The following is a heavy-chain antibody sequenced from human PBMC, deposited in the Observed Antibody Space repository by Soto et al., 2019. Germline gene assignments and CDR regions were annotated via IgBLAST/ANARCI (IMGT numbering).Heavy chain of an antibody. CDR3: ARVTTSFYYCYGMDF. D-gene: IGHD1-1*01. CDR2: IIPIFGTP. Sequence: QVQLVQAGAEIQKPGSSVKVSCKASGGTFSSYAISWVRQAPGQGLEWMGGIIPIFGTPNCAQKCQGRVTITADESTSTAYVELSSLRSEDTAVYYCARVTTSFYYCYGMDFWGQGTRVTVSS. J-gene: IGHJ6*02. V-gene: IGHV1-69*01. CDR1: GGTFSSYA.